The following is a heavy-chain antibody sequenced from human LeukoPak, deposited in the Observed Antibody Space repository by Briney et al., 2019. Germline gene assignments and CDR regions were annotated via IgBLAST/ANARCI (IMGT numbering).Heavy chain of an antibody. D-gene: IGHD2-2*01. CDR2: INHSGST. J-gene: IGHJ6*03. Sequence: SETLSLTRAVYGGSFSGYYWSWIRQPPGKGLEWIGEINHSGSTNYNPSLKSRVTISVDTSKNQFSLKLSSVTAADTAVYYCASVCSTSCYGNGYYYMDVWGKGTTVTVSS. V-gene: IGHV4-34*01. CDR1: GGSFSGYY. CDR3: ASVCSTSCYGNGYYYMDV.